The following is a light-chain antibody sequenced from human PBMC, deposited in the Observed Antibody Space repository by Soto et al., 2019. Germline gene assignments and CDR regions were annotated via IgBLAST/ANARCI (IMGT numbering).Light chain of an antibody. Sequence: ALTQPASVSGSPGQSITISCTGTSSDIGLYNYVSWYQQHPGKAPKLIIYEVTNRPSGVSNRFSGSKSDNTASLTISGLQAEDEADYYCSSYTSGTTDYVFGAGTKVTVL. V-gene: IGLV2-14*01. CDR2: EVT. J-gene: IGLJ1*01. CDR1: SSDIGLYNY. CDR3: SSYTSGTTDYV.